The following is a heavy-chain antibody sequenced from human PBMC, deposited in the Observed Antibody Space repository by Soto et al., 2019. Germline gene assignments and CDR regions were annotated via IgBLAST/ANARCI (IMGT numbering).Heavy chain of an antibody. J-gene: IGHJ4*02. V-gene: IGHV4-59*01. D-gene: IGHD2-15*01. Sequence: QVQLQESGPGLVKPSETLSLTCTVSSDSISNYYWTWIRQPPGKGLEWIGYMHESGRSNYNPSLKSRVKISVDTSKKQFSLKLNSVTAADTAVYYCARVGGTRGWYWGQGTLVTVSS. CDR1: SDSISNYY. CDR3: ARVGGTRGWY. CDR2: MHESGRS.